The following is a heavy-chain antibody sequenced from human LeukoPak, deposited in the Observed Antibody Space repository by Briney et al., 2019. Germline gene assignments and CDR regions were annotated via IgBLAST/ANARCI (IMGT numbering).Heavy chain of an antibody. CDR2: IIPIFGTA. D-gene: IGHD3-3*01. CDR3: AREGAVDGSGFL. CDR1: GGTFSSYA. V-gene: IGHV1-69*05. J-gene: IGHJ4*02. Sequence: SVKVSCKASGGTFSSYAISWVRQAPGQGLEWMGGIIPIFGTANYDQKFQGRVTITTDESTSTAYMELSSLRSEDTAVYDCAREGAVDGSGFLWGQGTLVTVSS.